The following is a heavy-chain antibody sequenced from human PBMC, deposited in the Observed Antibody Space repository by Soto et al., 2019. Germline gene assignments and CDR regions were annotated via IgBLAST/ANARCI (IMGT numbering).Heavy chain of an antibody. D-gene: IGHD2-8*01. CDR1: GGAISSADYY. CDR3: ATKPNGATYFDY. V-gene: IGHV4-31*03. J-gene: IGHJ4*02. Sequence: QVQLQESGPGLVKPSQTLSLSCTVSGGAISSADYYWSWIRQHPGKGLEWIAYIHYSGLTYYNPSLKSRITTSVDTSKNQLSLGLSSVTAADTAVYYCATKPNGATYFDYWGQGTLVTVSS. CDR2: IHYSGLT.